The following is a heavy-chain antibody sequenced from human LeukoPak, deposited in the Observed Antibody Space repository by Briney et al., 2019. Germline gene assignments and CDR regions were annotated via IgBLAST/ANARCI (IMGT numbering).Heavy chain of an antibody. V-gene: IGHV3-48*03. J-gene: IGHJ6*02. CDR1: GFTFSSYS. Sequence: GGSLRLSCAASGFTFSSYSIDWVRQAPGKGLEWVSYISSSGSTIYYADSVKGRFTISRDNAKNSLYLQMNSLRAEDTAVYYCARSCSSTSCYAGVDYYYGMDVWGQGTTVTVSS. D-gene: IGHD2-2*01. CDR3: ARSCSSTSCYAGVDYYYGMDV. CDR2: ISSSGSTI.